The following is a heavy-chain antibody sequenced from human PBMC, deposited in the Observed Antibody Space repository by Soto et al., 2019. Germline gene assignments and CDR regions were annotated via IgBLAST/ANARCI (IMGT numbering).Heavy chain of an antibody. J-gene: IGHJ4*02. Sequence: PGGSLRLSCAASGFTFSSYGMHWVRQAPGKGLEWVAVIWYDGSNKYYADSVKGRFTISRDNSKNTLYLQMNSLRAEDTAVYYCARSDTAMANDYWGQGTLVTVSS. CDR1: GFTFSSYG. CDR2: IWYDGSNK. V-gene: IGHV3-33*01. D-gene: IGHD5-18*01. CDR3: ARSDTAMANDY.